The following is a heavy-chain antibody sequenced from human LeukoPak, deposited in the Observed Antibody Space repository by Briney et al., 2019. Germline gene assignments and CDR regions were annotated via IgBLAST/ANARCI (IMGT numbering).Heavy chain of an antibody. CDR2: IYTSGST. Sequence: PSETLSLTCTVSGGSISSGSYYWSWIRQPAGKGLEWIGRIYTSGSTNYNPSLKSRVTISVDTSKNQFSLKLSSVTAADTAVYYCARNHLIFGVVIIRHDAFDIWGQGTMVTVSS. CDR3: ARNHLIFGVVIIRHDAFDI. V-gene: IGHV4-61*02. J-gene: IGHJ3*02. CDR1: GGSISSGSYY. D-gene: IGHD3-3*01.